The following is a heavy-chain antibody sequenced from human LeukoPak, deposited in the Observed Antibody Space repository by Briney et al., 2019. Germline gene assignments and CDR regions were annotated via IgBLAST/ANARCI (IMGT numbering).Heavy chain of an antibody. CDR1: GYTFTSYG. V-gene: IGHV1-18*01. Sequence: GASVKVSCKASGYTFTSYGISWVRQAPGQGLEWMGWISAYNGNTNYAQKLQGRVTTTTDTSTSTAYMELRSLRSDDTAVYYCARECSKVVGSCGFDYWGQGTLVTVSS. CDR2: ISAYNGNT. J-gene: IGHJ4*02. CDR3: ARECSKVVGSCGFDY. D-gene: IGHD1-26*01.